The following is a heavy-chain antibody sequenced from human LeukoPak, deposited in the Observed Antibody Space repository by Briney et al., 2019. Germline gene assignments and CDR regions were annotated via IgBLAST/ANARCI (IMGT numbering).Heavy chain of an antibody. Sequence: GGSLRLSCAASAFTFSSYSMNWVRQAPGGGLEWVSSIRRGSSYIYYADSMKGRFTIARDNAKNPLYLQMTSLRAEGTAVYYCARDRYGAYVGKDYWGQGTLVTASS. D-gene: IGHD4-17*01. CDR1: AFTFSSYS. V-gene: IGHV3-21*01. CDR3: ARDRYGAYVGKDY. CDR2: IRRGSSYI. J-gene: IGHJ4*02.